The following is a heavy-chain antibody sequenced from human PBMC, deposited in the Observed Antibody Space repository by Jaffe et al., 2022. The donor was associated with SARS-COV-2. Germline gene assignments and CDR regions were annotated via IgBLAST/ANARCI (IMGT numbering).Heavy chain of an antibody. CDR3: ARYSTSLGWFDP. Sequence: QLQLQESGPGLVRPSETLSLTCTVSGDSISTSSYDWGWIRQPPGKRLEWIGNIYYSGNTNNNPSLKNRFAISVDTSKNQFSLKLSSVTAADTAVYYCARYSTSLGWFDPWGQGTLVTVSS. CDR2: IYYSGNT. J-gene: IGHJ5*02. V-gene: IGHV4-39*01. CDR1: GDSISTSSYD. D-gene: IGHD6-13*01.